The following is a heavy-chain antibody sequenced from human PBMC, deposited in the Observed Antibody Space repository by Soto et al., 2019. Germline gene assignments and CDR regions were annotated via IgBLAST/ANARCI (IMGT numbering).Heavy chain of an antibody. CDR3: AKERRQGSNWFDP. D-gene: IGHD3-10*01. J-gene: IGHJ5*02. Sequence: GGSLRLSCAAYGFTFSSYGMHWVRQAPGKGLEWVAVISYDGSNKYYADSVKGRFTISRDNSKNTLYLQMNSLRAEDTAVYYCAKERRQGSNWFDPWGQGTLVTVSS. V-gene: IGHV3-30*18. CDR2: ISYDGSNK. CDR1: GFTFSSYG.